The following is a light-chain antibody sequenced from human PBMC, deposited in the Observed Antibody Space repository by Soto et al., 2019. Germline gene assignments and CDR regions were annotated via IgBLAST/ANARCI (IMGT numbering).Light chain of an antibody. CDR1: SSDVGGYNY. Sequence: QSALTQPRSVSGSPGQSVTISCTGTSSDVGGYNYVSWYQQYPGTAPNLMIYDVSMRPSGVPDRFSGSKSGNTASLTISGLQAEDEADYYCCSYAGSYTFYVFGTGTKVTVL. J-gene: IGLJ1*01. V-gene: IGLV2-11*01. CDR3: CSYAGSYTFYV. CDR2: DVS.